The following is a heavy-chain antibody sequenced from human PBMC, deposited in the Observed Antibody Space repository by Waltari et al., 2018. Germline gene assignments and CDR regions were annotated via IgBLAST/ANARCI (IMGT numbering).Heavy chain of an antibody. CDR3: AREEQIAVADSYYYYGMDV. V-gene: IGHV1-46*01. CDR2: INPSGGRT. J-gene: IGHJ6*02. CDR1: GYTFTSYY. Sequence: QVQLVQSGAEVKKPGASVKVSCKASGYTFTSYYMHWVRQAPGQGLEWMGIINPSGGRTSYEQKFQGRVTMTRDTSTSTVYMELSSLRSEDTAVYYCAREEQIAVADSYYYYGMDVWGQGTTVTVSS. D-gene: IGHD6-19*01.